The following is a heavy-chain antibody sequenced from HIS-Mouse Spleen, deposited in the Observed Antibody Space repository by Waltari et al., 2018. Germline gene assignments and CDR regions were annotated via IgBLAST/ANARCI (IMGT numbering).Heavy chain of an antibody. D-gene: IGHD3-22*01. V-gene: IGHV1-2*02. CDR3: ARTTYYYDSSGYLPFDY. CDR1: GYTFTGYY. CDR2: INPKSGGK. J-gene: IGHJ4*02. Sequence: QVQLVQSGAEVKKPGASVKVSCKASGYTFTGYYMHWVRQSPGQGLEWMERINPKSGGKNYATKFQGRVTMTRETSSSTAYMELSRLRSDDTAVYYCARTTYYYDSSGYLPFDYWGQGTLVTVSS.